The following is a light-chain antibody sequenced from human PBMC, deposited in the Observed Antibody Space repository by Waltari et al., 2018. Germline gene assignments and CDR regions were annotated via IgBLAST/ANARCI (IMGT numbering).Light chain of an antibody. CDR3: QAWDSSTYVV. V-gene: IGLV3-1*01. CDR1: KLGDKY. CDR2: QDS. Sequence: SYELTQPPSVSVSPGQTARIPCSGDKLGDKYACWYQQKPGESPVLVTYQDSKRPSGIPERFSGSNSGNTATLTISGTQAMDEADYYCQAWDSSTYVVFGGGTKLTVL. J-gene: IGLJ2*01.